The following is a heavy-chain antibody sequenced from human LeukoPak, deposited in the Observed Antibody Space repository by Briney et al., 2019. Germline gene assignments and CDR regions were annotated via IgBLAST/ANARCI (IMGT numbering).Heavy chain of an antibody. CDR3: ARDTLADIVVVPAAVSVFDY. CDR1: GYIFTSYG. V-gene: IGHV1-18*01. CDR2: ISAYNGNT. Sequence: GASVKVSCKASGYIFTSYGTSWVRQAPGQGLEWMGWISAYNGNTNYAQKLQGRVTMTTDTSTSTAYMELRSLRSDNTAVYYCARDTLADIVVVPAAVSVFDYWGQGTLVTVSS. J-gene: IGHJ4*02. D-gene: IGHD2-2*01.